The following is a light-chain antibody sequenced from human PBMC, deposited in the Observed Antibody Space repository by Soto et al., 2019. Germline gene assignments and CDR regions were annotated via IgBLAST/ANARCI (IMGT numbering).Light chain of an antibody. Sequence: DVVLTQSPLSLPVTLGQPASISCRSSQSPVTSDGNTYLNWFLQRPGQSPRRLIYKVSDRDSGVPARFSGSGSGTDFTLKISRVEADDVGVYYCMQGSHWPYTFGQGTKLEIK. CDR3: MQGSHWPYT. V-gene: IGKV2-30*01. J-gene: IGKJ2*01. CDR1: QSPVTSDGNTY. CDR2: KVS.